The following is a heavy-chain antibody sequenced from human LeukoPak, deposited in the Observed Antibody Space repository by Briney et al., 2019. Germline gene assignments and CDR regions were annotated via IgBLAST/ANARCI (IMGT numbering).Heavy chain of an antibody. J-gene: IGHJ4*02. CDR1: GFIFSSYA. V-gene: IGHV3-23*01. CDR2: ISGTGGST. D-gene: IGHD3-16*02. Sequence: PGGSLRLSCAASGFIFSSYAMSWVRQAPGKGLEWVSAISGTGGSTYYADSVKGRFTISRDNSKNTLYLQMNGLRAEDTAVYYCARNLPLTFVGVIVHYYFDYWGQGTLVTVSS. CDR3: ARNLPLTFVGVIVHYYFDY.